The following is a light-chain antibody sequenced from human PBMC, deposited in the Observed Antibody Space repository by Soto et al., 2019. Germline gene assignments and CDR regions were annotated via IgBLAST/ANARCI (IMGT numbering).Light chain of an antibody. CDR3: AAWDDSLNGRV. CDR1: SSNIGSNT. V-gene: IGLV1-44*01. CDR2: TNN. J-gene: IGLJ3*02. Sequence: QSVLTQPPSASGTPGQRVTISCSGSSSNIGSNTANWYQQLPGTAPKLLIYTNNQRPSGVPDLFSGSKSGTSGSLAISGLQSEDEAEYYCAAWDDSLNGRVFGGGTKLTVL.